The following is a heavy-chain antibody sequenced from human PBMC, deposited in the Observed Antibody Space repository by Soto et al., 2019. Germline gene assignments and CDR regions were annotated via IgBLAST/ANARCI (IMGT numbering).Heavy chain of an antibody. D-gene: IGHD3-10*01. J-gene: IGHJ1*01. Sequence: QVQLVLSGAEVKKPGSSVKVSCKASGGTFSSYTISWVRQAPGQGLEWMGRIIPILGIANYAQKFQGRVTITADKSTSTAYMELSSLRSEDTAVYYCARDPPGMRIQYFQHWGQGTLVTVSS. V-gene: IGHV1-69*08. CDR1: GGTFSSYT. CDR2: IIPILGIA. CDR3: ARDPPGMRIQYFQH.